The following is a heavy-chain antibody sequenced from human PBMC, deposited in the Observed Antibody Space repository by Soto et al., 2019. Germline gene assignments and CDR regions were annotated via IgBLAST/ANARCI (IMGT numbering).Heavy chain of an antibody. J-gene: IGHJ4*02. V-gene: IGHV3-48*02. CDR2: ISHKSSAI. CDR3: AREPYPTKTVTLVDY. CDR1: GFTFSNYA. Sequence: GGSLRLSCAASGFTFSNYAMNWVRQAPGKGLEWVSYISHKSSAIYHADSVKGRFTISRDNAKNSLYLQMNSLRDEDTAVSYCAREPYPTKTVTLVDYWCQGTLVTVFS. D-gene: IGHD4-17*01.